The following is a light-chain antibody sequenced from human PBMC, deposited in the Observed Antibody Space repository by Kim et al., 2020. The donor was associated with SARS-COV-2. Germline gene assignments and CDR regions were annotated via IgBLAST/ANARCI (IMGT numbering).Light chain of an antibody. CDR3: QQYGSSPRT. CDR1: QSVSGSK. Sequence: EIVLTQSPGTLSLSPGERATLSCRASQSVSGSKLVWYQQKPGQAPRLLLYGASSRATGIPDRFSGSGSGTDFTLTISRLEPEDVAVYYCQQYGSSPRTFGQGTKLEI. CDR2: GAS. V-gene: IGKV3-20*01. J-gene: IGKJ2*01.